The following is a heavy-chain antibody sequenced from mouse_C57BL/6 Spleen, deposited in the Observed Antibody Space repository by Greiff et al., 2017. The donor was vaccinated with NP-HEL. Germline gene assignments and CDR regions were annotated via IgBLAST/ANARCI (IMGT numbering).Heavy chain of an antibody. Sequence: QVQLQQSGPELVKPGASVKISCKASGYAFSSSWMNWVKQRPGKGLEWIGRIYPGDGDTNYNGKFKGKATLTADKSSSTAYMQLSSLTSEDSAVYFCAIDGYYGAMDYWGQGTSVTVSS. CDR1: GYAFSSSW. V-gene: IGHV1-82*01. J-gene: IGHJ4*01. CDR3: AIDGYYGAMDY. CDR2: IYPGDGDT. D-gene: IGHD2-3*01.